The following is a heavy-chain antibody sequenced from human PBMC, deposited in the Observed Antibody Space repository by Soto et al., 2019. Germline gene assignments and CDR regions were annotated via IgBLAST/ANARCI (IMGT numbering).Heavy chain of an antibody. Sequence: SETLSLTCTVSGGSISSGGHYWSWIRQHPGKGLEWIGYIYYSGNTYYNPSLKSRVTISEDTSKNQFSLKLSAVTAADTAVYYCARGPYYYYYMDVWGKGTTVTVSS. CDR2: IYYSGNT. CDR1: GGSISSGGHY. J-gene: IGHJ6*03. V-gene: IGHV4-31*03. CDR3: ARGPYYYYYMDV.